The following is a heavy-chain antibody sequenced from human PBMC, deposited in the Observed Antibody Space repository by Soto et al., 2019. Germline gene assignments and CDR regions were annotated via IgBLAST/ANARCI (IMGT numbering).Heavy chain of an antibody. J-gene: IGHJ6*02. Sequence: PGGSLRLSCAASGFPFSSYSTNWVRQAPGKGLEWVSYISSSSSTIYYADSVKGRFTISRDNAKNSLFLQMNSLRDEDTAFYYCAREGALLFGGNSDYYSTMDVWGQGTTVTVSS. CDR1: GFPFSSYS. D-gene: IGHD2-21*02. V-gene: IGHV3-48*02. CDR3: AREGALLFGGNSDYYSTMDV. CDR2: ISSSSSTI.